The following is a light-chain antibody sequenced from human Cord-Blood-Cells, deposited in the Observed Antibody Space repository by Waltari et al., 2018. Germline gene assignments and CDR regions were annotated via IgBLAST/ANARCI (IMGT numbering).Light chain of an antibody. Sequence: DIVMTPSPDSPAVSLGGRATINCKSSQSGLYSCNNKNYLAWNQQKPGQAPKLLIYGASTRESGVPDRFSGSGSGTDFTLTISSLQAEDLAVYYCQQYYSTPYTFGQGTKLEIK. CDR2: GAS. V-gene: IGKV4-1*01. CDR3: QQYYSTPYT. CDR1: QSGLYSCNNKNY. J-gene: IGKJ2*01.